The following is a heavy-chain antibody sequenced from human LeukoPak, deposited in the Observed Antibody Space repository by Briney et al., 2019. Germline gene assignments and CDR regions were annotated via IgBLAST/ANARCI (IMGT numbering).Heavy chain of an antibody. Sequence: SETLSLTCTVSGGSISSSSYYWGWIRQPPGKGLEWIGSIYYSGSTYYNPSLKSRVTISVDTSKNQFSLKLSSVTAADTAVYYCARALPYYGSGSSYFDYWGQRTLVTVSS. J-gene: IGHJ4*02. CDR1: GGSISSSSYY. V-gene: IGHV4-39*07. D-gene: IGHD3-10*01. CDR3: ARALPYYGSGSSYFDY. CDR2: IYYSGST.